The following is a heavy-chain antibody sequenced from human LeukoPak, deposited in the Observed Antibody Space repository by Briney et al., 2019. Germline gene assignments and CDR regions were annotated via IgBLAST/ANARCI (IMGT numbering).Heavy chain of an antibody. CDR2: IWYGGSDK. J-gene: IGHJ4*02. V-gene: IGHV3-33*01. CDR1: GFTFSSYG. D-gene: IGHD3-10*01. Sequence: GGSLRLSCAASGFTFSSYGMHWVRQAPAKGLEWVAVIWYGGSDKYYADSVKGRFTISRDNPKNTLYLQMNSLRAEDTAVYYCATAPSGSGTFLDYWGQGTLVTVSS. CDR3: ATAPSGSGTFLDY.